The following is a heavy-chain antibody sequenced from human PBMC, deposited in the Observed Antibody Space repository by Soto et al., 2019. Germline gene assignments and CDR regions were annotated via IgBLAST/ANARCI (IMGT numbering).Heavy chain of an antibody. CDR2: IIPIFGTA. J-gene: IGHJ4*02. CDR1: GGTFSSYA. V-gene: IGHV1-69*13. CDR3: ASGGVSSSWYGY. Sequence: GAPVKVSCKASGGTFSSYAISWVRQAPGQGLEWMGGIIPIFGTANYAQKFQGRVTITADESTSTAYMELSSLRSEDTAVYYCASGGVSSSWYGYWGQGTLVTVSS. D-gene: IGHD6-13*01.